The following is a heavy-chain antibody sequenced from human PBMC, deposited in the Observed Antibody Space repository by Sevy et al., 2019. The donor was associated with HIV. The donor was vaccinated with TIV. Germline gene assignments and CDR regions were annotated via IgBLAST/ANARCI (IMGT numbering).Heavy chain of an antibody. J-gene: IGHJ4*02. CDR1: GYTFTSYG. D-gene: IGHD6-13*01. V-gene: IGHV1-18*01. CDR3: DSDPKFIAAAGDYGGTYVFDY. Sequence: ASVKVSCKASGYTFTSYGISWVRQAPGQGLEWMGWISAYNGNTNYAQKLQGRVTMTTDTSTSTAYMELRSLRSDETADYYCDSDPKFIAAAGDYGGTYVFDYWGQGTLATVSS. CDR2: ISAYNGNT.